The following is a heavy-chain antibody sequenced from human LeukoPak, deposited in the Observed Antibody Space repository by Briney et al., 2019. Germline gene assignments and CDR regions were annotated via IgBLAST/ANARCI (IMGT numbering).Heavy chain of an antibody. D-gene: IGHD3-9*01. CDR1: GYTFSNYG. CDR3: ARDWHILTGYDDFDI. V-gene: IGHV1-18*01. J-gene: IGHJ3*02. Sequence: ASVKVSCKASGYTFSNYGISWVRQAPGQGLECMGWISTYNGNPKYGQKYQGRVTMTTDTSTSTAYMDLRNLRSDDTAVYYCARDWHILTGYDDFDIWGQGTMVTVSS. CDR2: ISTYNGNP.